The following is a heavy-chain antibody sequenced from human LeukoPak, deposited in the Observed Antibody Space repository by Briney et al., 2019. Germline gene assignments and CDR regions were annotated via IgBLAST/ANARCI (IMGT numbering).Heavy chain of an antibody. CDR2: IRSDGSNK. Sequence: PGGSLRLSCIESGFASSSCGMHWVRQAPGKGLEWVAFIRSDGSNKYYADSVKGRFTISRDNSKNTLYLQLDSLRAEDTAVYYCAKDRGVGFGEVWGQGTLVTVSS. V-gene: IGHV3-30*02. J-gene: IGHJ4*02. CDR1: GFASSSCG. D-gene: IGHD3-10*01. CDR3: AKDRGVGFGEV.